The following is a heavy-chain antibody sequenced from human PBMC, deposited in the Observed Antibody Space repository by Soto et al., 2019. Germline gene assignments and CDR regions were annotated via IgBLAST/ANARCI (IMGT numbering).Heavy chain of an antibody. CDR3: ETVGTRKNAFDI. CDR1: GYTLTELS. Sequence: ASVKVSCKVSGYTLTELSMHWVRQAPGKGLEWMGGFDPEDGETIYAQKFQGRVTMTEDTSTDTAYMELSSLRSEDTAVYYCETVGTRKNAFDIWGQGSMVTVS. CDR2: FDPEDGET. D-gene: IGHD1-1*01. V-gene: IGHV1-24*01. J-gene: IGHJ3*02.